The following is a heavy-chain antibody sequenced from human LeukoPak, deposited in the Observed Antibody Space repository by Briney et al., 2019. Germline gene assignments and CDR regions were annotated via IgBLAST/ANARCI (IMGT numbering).Heavy chain of an antibody. V-gene: IGHV3-48*03. D-gene: IGHD5-12*01. CDR1: EFSFDSHE. J-gene: IGHJ4*02. Sequence: PGGSLRLSCAASEFSFDSHEMNWVRQTPGKGLEWISYISSHGGFIYYADSVKGRFTISRDNAKNSLYLQMNSLRAEDTAVYYCTSHRNRYSGYDLGLDYWGQGTLVTVSS. CDR2: ISSHGGFI. CDR3: TSHRNRYSGYDLGLDY.